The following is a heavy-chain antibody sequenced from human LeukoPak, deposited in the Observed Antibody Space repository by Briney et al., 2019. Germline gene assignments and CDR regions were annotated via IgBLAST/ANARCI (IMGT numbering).Heavy chain of an antibody. CDR3: ARDVRGYSGYALDY. V-gene: IGHV4-4*07. J-gene: IGHJ4*02. CDR1: GGSISSYY. CDR2: IYTSGST. D-gene: IGHD5-12*01. Sequence: PSETLSLTCTVSGGSISSYYWSWIRQPDGMGLEWIGRIYTSGSTNYNPSLKSRVTMSVDTSKNQFSLKLSSVTAADTAVYYCARDVRGYSGYALDYWGQGTLVTVSS.